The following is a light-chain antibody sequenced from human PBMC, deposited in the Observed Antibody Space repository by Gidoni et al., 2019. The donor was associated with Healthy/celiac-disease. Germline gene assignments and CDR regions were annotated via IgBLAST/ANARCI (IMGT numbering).Light chain of an antibody. CDR3: AAWDDSLSGVV. CDR1: SSNIGSNY. CDR2: RNN. V-gene: IGLV1-47*01. J-gene: IGLJ2*01. Sequence: QSVLTQPPSASGTPGQRLTISCSGSSSNIGSNYVYWYQQLPGTAPKRLIYRNNQRPSGVPDRFSGSKSGTSASLAISGLRSEDEADYYCAAWDDSLSGVVFGGGTKLTVL.